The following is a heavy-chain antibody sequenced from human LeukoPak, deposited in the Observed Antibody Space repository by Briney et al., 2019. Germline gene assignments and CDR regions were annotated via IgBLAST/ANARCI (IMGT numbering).Heavy chain of an antibody. D-gene: IGHD5-18*01. Sequence: PGGSLGLSCAASGFTFSSYAMHWVRQAPGKGLEWVAVISYDGSNKYADSVKGRFTISRDNSKNTLYLQMNRLRAEDTAVYYCARDRDTAMVHDAFDIWGQGTMVTVSS. CDR1: GFTFSSYA. CDR2: ISYDGSNK. J-gene: IGHJ3*02. V-gene: IGHV3-30*04. CDR3: ARDRDTAMVHDAFDI.